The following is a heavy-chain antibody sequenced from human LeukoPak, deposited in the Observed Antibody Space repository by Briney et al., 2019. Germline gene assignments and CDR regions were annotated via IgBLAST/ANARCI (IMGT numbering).Heavy chain of an antibody. Sequence: GGSLRLSCAASGFTFSSYAMNWVRQAPGKGLEWVSATGSTGVSTFYADSVKGRFTVSRDNSKTTLSLQMNSLRAEDTAVYYCAKDPGVVPAHYFDCWGQGILVTVSS. CDR3: AKDPGVVPAHYFDC. CDR1: GFTFSSYA. D-gene: IGHD2-2*01. J-gene: IGHJ4*02. V-gene: IGHV3-23*01. CDR2: TGSTGVST.